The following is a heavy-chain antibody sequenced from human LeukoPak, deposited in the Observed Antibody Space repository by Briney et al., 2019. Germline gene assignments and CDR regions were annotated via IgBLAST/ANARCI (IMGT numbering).Heavy chain of an antibody. CDR2: IYSGGST. CDR3: ARVAAAAGTNLGWFDP. D-gene: IGHD6-13*01. Sequence: GGSLRLSCAASGFTVSSNYMSWVRQAPGKGLEWVSVIYSGGSTYYADSVKGRFTISRDNSKNTLYLQMYSLRAEDTAVYYCARVAAAAGTNLGWFDPWGQGTLVTVSS. J-gene: IGHJ5*02. CDR1: GFTVSSNY. V-gene: IGHV3-53*01.